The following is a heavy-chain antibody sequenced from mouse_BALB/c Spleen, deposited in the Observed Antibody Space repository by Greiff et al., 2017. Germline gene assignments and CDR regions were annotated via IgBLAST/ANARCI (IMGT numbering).Heavy chain of an antibody. CDR3: AYYYAMDY. CDR1: GFTFSSYG. CDR2: INSNGGNT. V-gene: IGHV5-6-3*01. Sequence: EVQRVESGGGLVQPGGSLKLSCAASGFTFSSYGMSWVRQTPDKRLELVATINSNGGNTYYPDSVKGRFTISRDNAKNALYLQMSSLKSEDTAMYYCAYYYAMDYWGQGTSVTVSS. J-gene: IGHJ4*01.